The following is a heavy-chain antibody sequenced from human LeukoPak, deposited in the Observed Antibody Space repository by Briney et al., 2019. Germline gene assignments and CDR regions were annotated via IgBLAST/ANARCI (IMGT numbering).Heavy chain of an antibody. CDR2: IYSGGNT. CDR1: GFTINNNY. J-gene: IGHJ4*02. Sequence: GGSLRLFCAASGFTINNNYMNWVRQAPGKGLEWVSVIYSGGNTYYADSVKGRFTISRDNSKNTLYLQMNSLRAEDTAIYYCARSWDARLNFDYWGQGTLVTVSS. CDR3: ARSWDARLNFDY. V-gene: IGHV3-66*02. D-gene: IGHD1-26*01.